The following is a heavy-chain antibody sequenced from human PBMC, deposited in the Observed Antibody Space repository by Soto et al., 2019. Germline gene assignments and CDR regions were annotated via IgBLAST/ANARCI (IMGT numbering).Heavy chain of an antibody. D-gene: IGHD2-15*01. V-gene: IGHV4-34*01. Sequence: SETLSLTCAVYGGSFSGYYWSWIRQPPGKGQELMGEINHSGSTNYAPSLKSRVTRSVDTSKNQFSLKLSSVTAADTGVYYCARESCSGGSCYRRLDPFAYWGQGTLVTVSS. CDR3: ARESCSGGSCYRRLDPFAY. J-gene: IGHJ4*02. CDR1: GGSFSGYY. CDR2: INHSGST.